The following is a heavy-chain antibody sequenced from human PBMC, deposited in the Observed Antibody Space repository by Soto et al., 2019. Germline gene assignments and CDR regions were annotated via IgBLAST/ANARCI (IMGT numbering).Heavy chain of an antibody. CDR2: IWYDGSNK. CDR1: GFTFSSYG. D-gene: IGHD3-10*01. V-gene: IGHV3-33*01. CDR3: ARDRGDNYYDGMDV. Sequence: QVQLVESGGGVVQPGRSLRLSCAASGFTFSSYGMHWVRQAPGKGLEWVAVIWYDGSNKYYADSVKGRFTISRDNSKNTRYLQMNSLRAEDTAVYYCARDRGDNYYDGMDVWGQGTTVTVSS. J-gene: IGHJ6*02.